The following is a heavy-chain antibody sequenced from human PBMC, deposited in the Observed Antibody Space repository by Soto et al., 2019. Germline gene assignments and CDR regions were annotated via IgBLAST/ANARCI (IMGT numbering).Heavy chain of an antibody. CDR1: GFTFSSYS. J-gene: IGHJ3*01. V-gene: IGHV3-48*01. Sequence: EVQLVESGGGLVQPGGSLRLSCAASGFTFSSYSMNWVRQAPGKWLEWVSYISSGSSTIYYADSVKGRFTISRDNAQNALYLQMNSLRAEDTAVYYCAKTYSSGRGAFDVWGQGTMVTVSS. CDR2: ISSGSSTI. CDR3: AKTYSSGRGAFDV. D-gene: IGHD6-19*01.